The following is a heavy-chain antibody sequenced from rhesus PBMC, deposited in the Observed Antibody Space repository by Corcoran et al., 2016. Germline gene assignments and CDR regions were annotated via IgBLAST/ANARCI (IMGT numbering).Heavy chain of an antibody. D-gene: IGHD4-29*01. V-gene: IGHV4-93*02. CDR3: ARLEGSTDFDY. J-gene: IGHJ4*01. CDR1: GGSISSSNW. Sequence: QVQLQESGPAVVKPSETLSLTCAVSGGSISSSNWWSWIRHSPGKGLEWIGGIYGSGGSTEYNPALKSRGTISIDTAKNQCSLKLSSVTAADTAVYYCARLEGSTDFDYWGQGVLVTVSS. CDR2: IYGSGGST.